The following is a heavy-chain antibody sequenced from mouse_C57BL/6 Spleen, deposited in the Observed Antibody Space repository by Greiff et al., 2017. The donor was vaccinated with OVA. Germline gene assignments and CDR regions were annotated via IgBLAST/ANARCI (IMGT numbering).Heavy chain of an antibody. Sequence: QVQLKESGAELVRPGASVTLSCKASGYTFTDYEMHWVKQTPVHGLEWIGAIDPETGGTAYNQKFKGKAILTADKSSSTAYMELRSLTSEDSAVYYCTRYYYGSSSFAYWGQGTLVTVSA. D-gene: IGHD1-1*01. CDR1: GYTFTDYE. J-gene: IGHJ3*01. CDR3: TRYYYGSSSFAY. CDR2: IDPETGGT. V-gene: IGHV1-15*01.